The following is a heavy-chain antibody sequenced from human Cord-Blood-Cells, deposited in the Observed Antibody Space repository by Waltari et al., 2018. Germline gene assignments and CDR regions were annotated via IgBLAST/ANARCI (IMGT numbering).Heavy chain of an antibody. V-gene: IGHV1-69*01. Sequence: QVQLVQSGAEVKKPGSSVKVSCKASGGTFSSYAISWVRQAPAQGLEWMGGIIPIFGTANYAQKFQGRVTITADESTSTAYMELSSLRSEDTAVYYCARSLNIVVVPAAKGIFDYWGQGTLVTVSS. CDR1: GGTFSSYA. D-gene: IGHD2-2*01. CDR3: ARSLNIVVVPAAKGIFDY. CDR2: IIPIFGTA. J-gene: IGHJ4*02.